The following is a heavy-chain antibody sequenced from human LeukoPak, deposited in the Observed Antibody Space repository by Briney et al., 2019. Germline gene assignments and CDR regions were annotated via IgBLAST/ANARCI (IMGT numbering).Heavy chain of an antibody. J-gene: IGHJ4*02. V-gene: IGHV3-23*01. D-gene: IGHD4/OR15-4a*01. CDR2: ISGSGDGT. Sequence: PGGSLRLSCAASGFTFSRYAMSWVRQAPGKGLEWVSLISGSGDGTYYADSVKGRFTISRDNPKNTLYLQMNSLRAEDTAVYYCAKVLTIRLWDPFDYWGQGTLVTVSS. CDR1: GFTFSRYA. CDR3: AKVLTIRLWDPFDY.